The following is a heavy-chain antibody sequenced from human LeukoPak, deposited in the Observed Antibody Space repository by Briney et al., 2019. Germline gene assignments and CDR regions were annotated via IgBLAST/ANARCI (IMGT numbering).Heavy chain of an antibody. CDR2: ISYDGSNK. CDR3: AKDRSPTLRWFTDMGF. CDR1: GFTFSSYG. V-gene: IGHV3-30*18. D-gene: IGHD3-10*01. Sequence: GRSLRPSCAASGFTFSSYGMHWVRQAPGKGLEWVAVISYDGSNKYYADSVKGRFTISRDNSKNTLYLQMNSLRAEDTAVYYCAKDRSPTLRWFTDMGFCGQGSLVTVSS. J-gene: IGHJ4*02.